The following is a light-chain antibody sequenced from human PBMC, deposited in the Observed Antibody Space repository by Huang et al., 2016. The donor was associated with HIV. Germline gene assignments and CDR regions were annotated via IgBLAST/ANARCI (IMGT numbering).Light chain of an antibody. CDR3: QQYNNYSPWT. J-gene: IGKJ1*01. CDR1: HSIGNW. Sequence: DIQMTQSPSTLSASVGDRVTITCRASHSIGNWLAWYQQKLGEAPKLLIPKASSLQSGVPSRFSGSGAGTEFTLTISSLQPDDFATYYCQQYNNYSPWTFGQGTKVEIK. V-gene: IGKV1-5*03. CDR2: KAS.